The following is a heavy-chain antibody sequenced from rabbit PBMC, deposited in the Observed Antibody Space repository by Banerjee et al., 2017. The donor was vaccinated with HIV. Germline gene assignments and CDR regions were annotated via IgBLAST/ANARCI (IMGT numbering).Heavy chain of an antibody. J-gene: IGHJ4*01. CDR3: ARDQGSGSYPDYFNL. D-gene: IGHD5-1*01. CDR2: IDAGYRGRT. CDR1: GFDFSSYYM. Sequence: QEQLKESGGGLVQPGGSLKLSCKASGFDFSSYYMSWVRQAPGKGLEWIACIDAGYRGRTYYASWAKGRFTISKTSSTTVTLQMTSLTAADTATYFCARDQGSGSYPDYFNLWGPGTLVTVS. V-gene: IGHV1S45*01.